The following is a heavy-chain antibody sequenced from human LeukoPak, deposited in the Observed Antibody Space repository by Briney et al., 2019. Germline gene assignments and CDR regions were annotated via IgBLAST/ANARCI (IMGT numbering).Heavy chain of an antibody. D-gene: IGHD2-8*01. V-gene: IGHV5-51*01. Sequence: GESLKISCKGSGYSFTSYWIGWVRQMPGKGLEWMGIIYPGDSDTRYSPSFQGQVTISADKSISTAYQQSSSLKASDLPTSHHGRRRNGWRVGGYYYYGMDVWGQGTTVTVSS. CDR3: GRRRNGWRVGGYYYYGMDV. CDR2: IYPGDSDT. J-gene: IGHJ6*02. CDR1: GYSFTSYW.